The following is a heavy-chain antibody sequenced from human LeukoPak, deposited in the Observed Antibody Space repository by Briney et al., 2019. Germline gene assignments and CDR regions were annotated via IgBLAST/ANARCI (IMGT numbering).Heavy chain of an antibody. J-gene: IGHJ4*02. Sequence: GGSLRLSCAASGFTFSSYGMHWVRQAPGKGLEYVSGISTNGGSTYYANSVKGRFSISRDNSKNMLYLQMGSLRAEDMALYYCARGLSWFNPLDYWGQGTLVTVSS. V-gene: IGHV3-64*01. CDR2: ISTNGGST. CDR3: ARGLSWFNPLDY. D-gene: IGHD3-10*01. CDR1: GFTFSSYG.